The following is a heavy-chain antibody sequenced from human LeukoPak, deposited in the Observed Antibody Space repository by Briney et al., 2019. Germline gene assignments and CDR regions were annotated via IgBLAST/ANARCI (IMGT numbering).Heavy chain of an antibody. D-gene: IGHD6-13*01. Sequence: PGGSLRLSCAASGFTFSSYWMSWVRQAPGKGLEWVANIKQDGSEKYYVDSVKGRFTISRDNAKNSLYLQMNSVRAEDTAVYYCARDRRIAAAGPPAAYYYYYGMDVWGQGTTVTVSS. CDR1: GFTFSSYW. V-gene: IGHV3-7*01. J-gene: IGHJ6*02. CDR3: ARDRRIAAAGPPAAYYYYYGMDV. CDR2: IKQDGSEK.